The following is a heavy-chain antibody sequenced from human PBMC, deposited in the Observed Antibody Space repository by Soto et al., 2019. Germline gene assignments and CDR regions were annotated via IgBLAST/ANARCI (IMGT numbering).Heavy chain of an antibody. CDR2: INRDGSST. D-gene: IGHD1-1*01. V-gene: IGHV3-74*01. CDR1: GFNFRSYW. Sequence: GGSLGLSCAASGFNFRSYWMHWVRQAPGKGLVWVSRINRDGSSTSYADSVKGRVTISRDTAKNTLYLQMNSLRAEDTAVYYCAREIVTTGEYYFDSWGLGTLVTVSS. J-gene: IGHJ4*02. CDR3: AREIVTTGEYYFDS.